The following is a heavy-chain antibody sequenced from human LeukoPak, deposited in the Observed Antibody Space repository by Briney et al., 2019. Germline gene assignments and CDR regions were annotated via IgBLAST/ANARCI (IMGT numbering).Heavy chain of an antibody. CDR1: GYTFTSYD. J-gene: IGHJ6*03. CDR2: MNPNSGNT. Sequence: ASVEVSCKASGYTFTSYDINWVRQATGQGLEWMGWMNPNSGNTGYAQKFQGRVTITRNTSISTAYMELSSLRSEDTAVYYCARGKYTARRYPGYYHYYMDVWGKGTTVTVSS. CDR3: ARGKYTARRYPGYYHYYMDV. V-gene: IGHV1-8*03. D-gene: IGHD6-6*01.